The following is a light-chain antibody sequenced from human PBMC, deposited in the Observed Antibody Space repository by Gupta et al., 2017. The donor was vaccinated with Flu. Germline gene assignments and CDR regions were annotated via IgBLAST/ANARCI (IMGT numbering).Light chain of an antibody. CDR3: TQDLQTNP. J-gene: IGKJ1*01. Sequence: DIVMTQSPLSLPVTPGEPASISCRSSQSLLHSNGYNYLDWYLQKPGQSPQLLIYLGSNRAYGVTDRFSGSGEGKDFTLKSSRVEGEDVGVYYGTQDLQTNPYGQGTKVEIK. CDR1: QSLLHSNGYNY. CDR2: LGS. V-gene: IGKV2-28*01.